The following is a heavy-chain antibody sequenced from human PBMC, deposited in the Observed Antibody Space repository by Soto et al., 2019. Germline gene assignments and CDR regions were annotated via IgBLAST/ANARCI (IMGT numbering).Heavy chain of an antibody. V-gene: IGHV1-2*02. CDR1: RYAFIAYD. Sequence: ASVKVSWKASRYAFIAYDIYWVRQAPGQGLEWMGWIKPNTGDTDYAQNFQGRVTMTRDTSISTAYMELNNLISDDTAVYYCARRSSTCLPAITSHFRGQATLVTVSS. J-gene: IGHJ4*02. CDR3: ARRSSTCLPAITSHF. CDR2: IKPNTGDT. D-gene: IGHD2-2*01.